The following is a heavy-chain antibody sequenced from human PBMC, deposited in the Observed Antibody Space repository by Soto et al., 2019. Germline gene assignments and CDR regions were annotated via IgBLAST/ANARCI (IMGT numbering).Heavy chain of an antibody. CDR2: INHSGST. J-gene: IGHJ2*01. V-gene: IGHV4-34*01. CDR3: ARGIAAAGTSWYFDL. D-gene: IGHD6-13*01. Sequence: QVQLQQWGAGLLKPSETLSLTCAVYGGSFSGYYWSWIRQPPGKGLEWIGEINHSGSTNYNPSLKSRVTISVDTSKNQFSLKLSSVTAADTAVYCCARGIAAAGTSWYFDLWGRGTLVTVSS. CDR1: GGSFSGYY.